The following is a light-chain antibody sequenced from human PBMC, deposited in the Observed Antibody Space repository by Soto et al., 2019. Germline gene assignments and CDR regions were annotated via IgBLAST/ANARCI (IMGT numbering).Light chain of an antibody. CDR1: QSPSKW. CDR3: QQYKVYFPT. V-gene: IGKV1-5*01. J-gene: IGKJ2*01. CDR2: DAS. Sequence: DIQMTQFPFTLSASVGDRVTITCRASQSPSKWLAWYQQKPGKAPKLLIYDASSLESGVPSRFSGSGSGTEFTLTISSLQPDDFASYYCQQYKVYFPTFGQGTRLEIK.